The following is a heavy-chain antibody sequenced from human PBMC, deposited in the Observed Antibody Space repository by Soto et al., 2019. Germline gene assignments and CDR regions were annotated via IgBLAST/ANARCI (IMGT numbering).Heavy chain of an antibody. Sequence: SETLSLTCTVSGGSISSHYWSWVRQAPGKGLEWIGHIYYRGSTTYNPSLRSRSTISVDTSNNQFSLKLNSVTTADTAAYYCARDGREASGMDVWGQGTKVTVSS. CDR2: IYYRGST. J-gene: IGHJ6*02. D-gene: IGHD1-26*01. CDR1: GGSISSHY. CDR3: ARDGREASGMDV. V-gene: IGHV4-59*11.